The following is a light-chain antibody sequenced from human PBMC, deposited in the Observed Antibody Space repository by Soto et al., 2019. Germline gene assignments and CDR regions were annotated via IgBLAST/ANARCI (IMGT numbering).Light chain of an antibody. J-gene: IGLJ2*01. V-gene: IGLV2-23*01. CDR3: CSYAVSYTMI. CDR1: SGDIGNYNL. Sequence: QSVLTQPASVSGSPGQSITISCTGTSGDIGNYNLVSWFQHHPGEAPKLLIYEGTRRPSGVSSRFSGSKSGNTASLTVSGLQAEDEANYYCCSYAVSYTMIFGGGTKLTVL. CDR2: EGT.